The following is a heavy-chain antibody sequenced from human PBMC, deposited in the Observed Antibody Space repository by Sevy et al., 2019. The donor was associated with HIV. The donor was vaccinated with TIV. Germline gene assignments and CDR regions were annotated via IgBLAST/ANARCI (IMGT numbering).Heavy chain of an antibody. D-gene: IGHD6-13*01. J-gene: IGHJ4*02. CDR3: VRDRIAAAGGYFDN. V-gene: IGHV4-61*01. CDR2: ISYIGST. CDR1: GGSLSSGSYY. Sequence: SETLSLTCTVSGGSLSSGSYYWSWIQQPPGKGLEWIGYISYIGSTNYNPSLKSRVTISVDTSKNQLSLRLTSVTAADTAVYYCVRDRIAAAGGYFDNWGQGTLVTVSS.